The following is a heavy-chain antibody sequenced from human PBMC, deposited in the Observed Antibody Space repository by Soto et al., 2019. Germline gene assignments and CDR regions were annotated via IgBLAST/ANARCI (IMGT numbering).Heavy chain of an antibody. CDR1: GFTFSSYS. CDR2: ISSSSSTI. J-gene: IGHJ4*02. Sequence: GGSLRLSCAASGFTFSSYSMNWVRQAPGKGLEWVSYISSSSSTIYYADSVEGRFTISRDNAKNSLYLQMNSLRDEDTAVYYCARTDRLRTTGFDYWGQGTLVTVSS. CDR3: ARTDRLRTTGFDY. V-gene: IGHV3-48*02. D-gene: IGHD1-7*01.